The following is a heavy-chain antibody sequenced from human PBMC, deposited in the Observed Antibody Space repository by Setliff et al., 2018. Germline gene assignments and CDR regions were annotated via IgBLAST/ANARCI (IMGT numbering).Heavy chain of an antibody. Sequence: GGSLRLSCAASGFSLSDHYVDWVRQAPGKGLEWVGRFRDKASGYTTEYAASVKGRFIISRDDSKNTVFLQMNSLKTEDTALYYCNSRITVLRGVTVLWGQGTLVTVSS. CDR1: GFSLSDHY. D-gene: IGHD3-10*01. CDR2: FRDKASGYTT. CDR3: NSRITVLRGVTVL. J-gene: IGHJ4*02. V-gene: IGHV3-72*01.